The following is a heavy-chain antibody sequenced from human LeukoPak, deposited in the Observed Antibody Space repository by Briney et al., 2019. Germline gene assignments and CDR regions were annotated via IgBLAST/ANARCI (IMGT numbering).Heavy chain of an antibody. CDR3: ARQPLWYSGGSRYWFDP. D-gene: IGHD6-19*01. V-gene: IGHV4-39*01. CDR2: IYYSGRT. J-gene: IGHJ5*02. Sequence: PSETLSLTCIVSGGSISSSSYYWGWVRQPPGKGLEWIGSIYYSGRTYYSPSLQSRVTISVDTSKNQFSLNLRSVTAADTAVYYCARQPLWYSGGSRYWFDPWGQGTLVTVSS. CDR1: GGSISSSSYY.